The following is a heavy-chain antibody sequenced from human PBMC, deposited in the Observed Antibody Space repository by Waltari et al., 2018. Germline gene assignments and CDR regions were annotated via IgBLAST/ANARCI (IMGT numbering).Heavy chain of an antibody. J-gene: IGHJ6*02. CDR1: GGTFSSYA. D-gene: IGHD6-6*01. CDR3: ARDRDIAARPQVYYYYGMDV. CDR2: IIPIFGTA. Sequence: QVQLVQSGAEVKKPGSSVKVSCKASGGTFSSYAISWVRQARGQGLEWMGGIIPIFGTANYAQKFQGRVTITADESTSTAYMELSSLRSEDTAVYYCARDRDIAARPQVYYYYGMDVWGQGTTVTVSS. V-gene: IGHV1-69*12.